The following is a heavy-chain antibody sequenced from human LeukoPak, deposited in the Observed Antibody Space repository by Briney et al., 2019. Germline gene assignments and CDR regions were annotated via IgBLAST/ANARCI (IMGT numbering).Heavy chain of an antibody. V-gene: IGHV3-72*01. Sequence: GGSLRLSCAASVFTFSSYDMSWVRQAPGKGLEWVGRTTNKANSYTTKYAASVKGRFTISRDDSKNSLYLQMNSLKTEDTAVYYCTRDITGDTDYYGMDVWGQGTTVTVSS. CDR3: TRDITGDTDYYGMDV. D-gene: IGHD7-27*01. J-gene: IGHJ6*02. CDR2: TTNKANSYTT. CDR1: VFTFSSYD.